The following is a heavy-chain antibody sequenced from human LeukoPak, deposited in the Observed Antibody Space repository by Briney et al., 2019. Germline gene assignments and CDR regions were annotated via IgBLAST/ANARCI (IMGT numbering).Heavy chain of an antibody. CDR2: ISSSGSTI. CDR3: ARDRSKGQLVTNDAFDN. CDR1: GFTFIDYY. D-gene: IGHD6-13*01. V-gene: IGHV3-11*01. J-gene: IGHJ3*02. Sequence: PGGSLRLSCAAAGFTFIDYYMSWIRQAPGKGLEGGSYISSSGSTIYYADSVKARFTISRDNAKNSLYLQINSLRAEHRAVYYCARDRSKGQLVTNDAFDNWGQGTMVTVSS.